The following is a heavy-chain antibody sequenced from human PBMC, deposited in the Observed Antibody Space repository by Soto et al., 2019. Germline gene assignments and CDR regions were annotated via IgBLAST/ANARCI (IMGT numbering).Heavy chain of an antibody. J-gene: IGHJ4*02. Sequence: SLRLSCSASGFTFSSYAMHWVRQAPGKGLEYVSAISSNGGSTYYADSVKGRFTISRDNSKNTLYLQMSSLRAEDTAVYYCVKDGSYYDFRSEGAKIGXSGQGTLVTVSS. CDR2: ISSNGGST. CDR1: GFTFSSYA. V-gene: IGHV3-64D*08. D-gene: IGHD3-3*01. CDR3: VKDGSYYDFRSEGAKIGX.